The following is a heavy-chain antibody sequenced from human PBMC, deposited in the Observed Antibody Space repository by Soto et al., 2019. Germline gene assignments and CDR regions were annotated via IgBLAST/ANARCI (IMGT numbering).Heavy chain of an antibody. CDR1: GGSISSYY. V-gene: IGHV4-59*01. CDR2: IYYSGDT. Sequence: ASETLSLTCTVSGGSISSYYWSWIRQPPGKGLEWIGYIYYSGDTNYNPSLKSRVTISVDTSKNQFSLSLSSLTAADTAVYYCARDTRYGVLDYWGQGTLVNVS. D-gene: IGHD4-17*01. CDR3: ARDTRYGVLDY. J-gene: IGHJ4*02.